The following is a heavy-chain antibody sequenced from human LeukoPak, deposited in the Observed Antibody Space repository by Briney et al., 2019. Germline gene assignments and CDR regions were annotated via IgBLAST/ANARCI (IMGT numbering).Heavy chain of an antibody. CDR2: ISSSGSTI. CDR1: GFTFSDYY. D-gene: IGHD4-17*01. V-gene: IGHV3-11*04. Sequence: GGSLRLSRAASGFTFSDYYMSWIRQAPGKGLEWVSYISSSGSTIYYADSVKGRFTISRDNAKHSLYLQMNSLRAEDTAVYYCARYPSGNYGDYPDYWGQGTLVTVSS. J-gene: IGHJ4*02. CDR3: ARYPSGNYGDYPDY.